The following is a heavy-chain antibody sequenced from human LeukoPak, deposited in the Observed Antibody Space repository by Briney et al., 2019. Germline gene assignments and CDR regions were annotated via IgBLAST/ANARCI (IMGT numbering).Heavy chain of an antibody. CDR3: ARDLMVHAINYYYGMDV. Sequence: ASVKVSCKASGYTFTRYAMNWVRQAPGQGLEWMGWINTNTGNPTYAQGFTGRFVFSLDTSVSTAYLQISSLKAEDTAVYYCARDLMVHAINYYYGMDVWGQGTTVTVSS. V-gene: IGHV7-4-1*02. D-gene: IGHD2-8*01. J-gene: IGHJ6*02. CDR2: INTNTGNP. CDR1: GYTFTRYA.